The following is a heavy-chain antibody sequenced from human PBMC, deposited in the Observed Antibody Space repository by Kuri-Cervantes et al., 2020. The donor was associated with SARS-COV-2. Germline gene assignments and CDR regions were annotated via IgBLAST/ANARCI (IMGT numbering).Heavy chain of an antibody. Sequence: SLKISCAASGFTFSGHWIHWVRQAPGKGLEWVSGISWNSGSIGYADSVKGRFTISRDNAKNSLYLQMNSLRAEDTAVYYCARDSSRITIFGVVTRYGMDVWGQGTTVTVSS. J-gene: IGHJ6*02. CDR2: ISWNSGSI. CDR3: ARDSSRITIFGVVTRYGMDV. D-gene: IGHD3-3*01. V-gene: IGHV3-9*01. CDR1: GFTFSGHW.